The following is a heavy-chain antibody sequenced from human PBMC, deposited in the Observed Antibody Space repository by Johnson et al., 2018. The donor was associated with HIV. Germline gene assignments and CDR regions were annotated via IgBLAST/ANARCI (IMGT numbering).Heavy chain of an antibody. D-gene: IGHD1-26*01. CDR1: GFTFTDHG. J-gene: IGHJ3*02. V-gene: IGHV3-20*04. CDR2: VNWNGAEA. CDR3: AKLVGATHPLDI. Sequence: VQLVESGGRVVRPGGSLRLSCAASGFTFTDHGMTWVRQAPGKGLEWVCGVNWNGAEAGYADSVKGRFTISRDNSKNTLYLQMNRLRTEDTALYYCAKLVGATHPLDIWGQGTMVTVSS.